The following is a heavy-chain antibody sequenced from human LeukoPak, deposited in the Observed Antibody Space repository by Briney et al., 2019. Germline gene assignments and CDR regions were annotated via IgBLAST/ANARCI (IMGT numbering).Heavy chain of an antibody. Sequence: GGSLRLSCTGSGFSFTNYAMHWVRQAPGEGLEWVAVISYDESKIYYADSVKGRFTISRDLSTNTLYLQMNSLTTEDTAMYFCTRRPVAAEYFQHWGQGTLVTVSS. CDR2: ISYDESKI. J-gene: IGHJ1*01. CDR1: GFSFTNYA. D-gene: IGHD6-25*01. CDR3: TRRPVAAEYFQH. V-gene: IGHV3-30*03.